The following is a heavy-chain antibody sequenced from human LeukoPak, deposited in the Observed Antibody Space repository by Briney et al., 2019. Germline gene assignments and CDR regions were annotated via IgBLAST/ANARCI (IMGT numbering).Heavy chain of an antibody. CDR3: ARDRAVAGLCDY. V-gene: IGHV3-7*01. CDR2: ISQDGSEK. CDR1: GFTFSTYW. J-gene: IGHJ4*02. D-gene: IGHD6-19*01. Sequence: GGSLRLSCVASGFTFSTYWVTWVRQAPGKGLEWVAHISQDGSEKYYVDSVKGRFTISSDNAKNSLYLQMNSLRVEDTAVYYCARDRAVAGLCDYWGQGTLVTVSS.